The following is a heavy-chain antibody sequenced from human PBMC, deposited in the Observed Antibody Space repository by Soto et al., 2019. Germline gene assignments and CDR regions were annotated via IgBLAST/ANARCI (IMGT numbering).Heavy chain of an antibody. Sequence: LSLTCTVSGGSISTYYWTWIRQPPGKRLEWIGYISNSGSTDHNPSLKSRFTLWVDTYKNQFSLKLSPVTAADTAVYFCARVPGGQYYYYMDVWGKGTTVTVSS. CDR3: ARVPGGQYYYYMDV. V-gene: IGHV4-59*01. CDR1: GGSISTYY. J-gene: IGHJ6*03. CDR2: ISNSGST.